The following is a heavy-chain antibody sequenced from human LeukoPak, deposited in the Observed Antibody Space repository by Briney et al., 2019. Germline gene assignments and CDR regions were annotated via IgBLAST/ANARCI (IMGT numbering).Heavy chain of an antibody. CDR2: ISAYNGNT. V-gene: IGHV1-18*01. CDR3: ARSYFEEWLLTKGTFDI. D-gene: IGHD5-12*01. Sequence: ASVKVSCKASGYTFTSYGISWVRQAPGQGLEWMGWISAYNGNTNYAQKLQGRVTMTTDTSTSTAYMELRSLRSDDTAVYYCARSYFEEWLLTKGTFDIWGQGTMVTVSS. J-gene: IGHJ3*02. CDR1: GYTFTSYG.